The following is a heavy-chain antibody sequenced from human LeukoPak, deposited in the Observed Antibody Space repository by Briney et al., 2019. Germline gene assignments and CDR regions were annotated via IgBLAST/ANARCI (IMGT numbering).Heavy chain of an antibody. CDR2: IYYSGNT. V-gene: IGHV4-61*01. CDR3: ARGEEWLFY. J-gene: IGHJ4*02. D-gene: IGHD3-3*01. Sequence: SETLSLTCTVSGYSISSGYYWSWIRQPPGKGLEWIGYIYYSGNTNYNPSLKSRVTISVDTSNNQFSLKLSSVTTADTAVYYCARGEEWLFYWGQGTLVTVSS. CDR1: GYSISSGYY.